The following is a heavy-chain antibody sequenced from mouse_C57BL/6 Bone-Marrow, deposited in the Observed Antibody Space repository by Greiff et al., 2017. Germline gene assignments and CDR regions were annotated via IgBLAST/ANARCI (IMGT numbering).Heavy chain of an antibody. J-gene: IGHJ2*01. V-gene: IGHV1-74*01. CDR2: IHPSDSDT. D-gene: IGHD1-1*01. CDR3: AIKRGYYYGHYFDY. Sequence: QVQLKQPGAELVKPGASVKVSCKASGYTFTSYWMHWVKQRPGQGLEWIGRIHPSDSDTNYNQKFKGKATLTVDKSSSTAYMQLSSLTSEDSAVYYCAIKRGYYYGHYFDYWGQGTTLTVSS. CDR1: GYTFTSYW.